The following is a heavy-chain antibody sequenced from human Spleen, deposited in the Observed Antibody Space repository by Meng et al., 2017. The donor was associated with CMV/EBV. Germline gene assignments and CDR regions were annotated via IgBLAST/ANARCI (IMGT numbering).Heavy chain of an antibody. D-gene: IGHD2-2*01. CDR2: ISVPGGAT. V-gene: IGHV3-23*01. CDR1: GFTFGDYA. CDR3: ALDRLVVPAAPFDS. Sequence: GESLKISCTASGFTFGDYAMSWVRQAPGKGLEWVSSISVPGGATYYADSVKGRFIISRDNFENTLFQQMNGLRAEDTAVYYCALDRLVVPAAPFDSWGQGTLVTVSS. J-gene: IGHJ4*02.